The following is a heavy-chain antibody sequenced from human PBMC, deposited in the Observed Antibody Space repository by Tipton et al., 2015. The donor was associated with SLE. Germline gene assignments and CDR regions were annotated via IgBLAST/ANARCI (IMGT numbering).Heavy chain of an antibody. CDR1: GGSISSYY. V-gene: IGHV4-59*01. D-gene: IGHD4-17*01. CDR2: IYYSGST. CDR3: ARGVEGDYAFDY. Sequence: TLSLTCTVSGGSISSYYWSWIRQPPGKGLEWIGYIYYSGSTNYNPSLKSRVTISVDTSKNQFSLKLSSVTAADTAVYYCARGVEGDYAFDYWGQRTLVTVSS. J-gene: IGHJ4*02.